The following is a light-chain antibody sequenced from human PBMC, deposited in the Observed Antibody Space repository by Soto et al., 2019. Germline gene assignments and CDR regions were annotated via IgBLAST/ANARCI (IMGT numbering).Light chain of an antibody. CDR2: GAS. CDR3: QQYGSSPGT. J-gene: IGKJ2*01. V-gene: IGKV3-20*01. Sequence: EIVLTQSSGTLSLSPGERATLSCRASESVRSGYLAWYQQKPGQAPRLLIYGASSRATGIPDRFRGSGSGTDFTLTISKLEPEDFAVYYCQQYGSSPGTFGQGTKLE. CDR1: ESVRSGY.